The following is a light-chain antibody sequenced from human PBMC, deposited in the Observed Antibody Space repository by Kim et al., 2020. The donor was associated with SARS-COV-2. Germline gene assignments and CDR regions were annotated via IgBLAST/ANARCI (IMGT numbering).Light chain of an antibody. CDR2: RGS. CDR1: HGISGW. J-gene: IGKJ1*01. Sequence: AFVGDRVAIRSRASHGISGWLTWYQHKPGRAPRLLIYRGSTLQSGVPSRFSGSGSGTEFSLTISSLQPDDFATYSCHQYFNYPWTFGQGTKVDIK. V-gene: IGKV1-5*03. CDR3: HQYFNYPWT.